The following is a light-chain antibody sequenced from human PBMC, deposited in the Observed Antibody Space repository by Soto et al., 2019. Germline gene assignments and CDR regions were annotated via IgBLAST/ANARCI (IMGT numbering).Light chain of an antibody. V-gene: IGKV1-5*01. J-gene: IGKJ1*01. CDR3: QQYNSYSWT. Sequence: DIQSTXAXSAXSXXXVGGFTXXFRASQSISSWLAWYQQKPGKAPKLLIYDASSLESGVPSRFSGSGSGTEFTLTISSLQPDDFAIYYCQQYNSYSWTFGQGTKVDI. CDR1: QSISSW. CDR2: DAS.